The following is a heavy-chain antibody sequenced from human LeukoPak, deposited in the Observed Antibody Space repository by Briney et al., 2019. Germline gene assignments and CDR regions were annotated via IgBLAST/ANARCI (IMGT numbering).Heavy chain of an antibody. Sequence: GGSLRLSRAASGFTFSDYYMSWIRQAPGKGLEWVSYISSSGSTIYYADSVKGRFTISRDNAKNSLYLQMNSLRAEDTAVYYCARADIVVVPASDYWGQGTLVTVSS. CDR1: GFTFSDYY. CDR3: ARADIVVVPASDY. CDR2: ISSSGSTI. J-gene: IGHJ4*02. D-gene: IGHD2-2*01. V-gene: IGHV3-11*01.